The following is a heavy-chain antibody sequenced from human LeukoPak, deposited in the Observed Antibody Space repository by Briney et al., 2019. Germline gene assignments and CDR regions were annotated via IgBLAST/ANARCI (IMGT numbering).Heavy chain of an antibody. CDR3: ASVSIVATLAFDY. CDR2: IYTSGST. D-gene: IGHD5-12*01. J-gene: IGHJ4*02. V-gene: IGHV4-61*02. CDR1: GGSISSSSYY. Sequence: SETLSLTCTVSGGSISSSSYYWSWIRQPAGKGLEWIGRIYTSGSTNYNPSLKSRFTISVDTSKYQFSLKLSSVTAADTAVYYCASVSIVATLAFDYWGQGTLVTVSS.